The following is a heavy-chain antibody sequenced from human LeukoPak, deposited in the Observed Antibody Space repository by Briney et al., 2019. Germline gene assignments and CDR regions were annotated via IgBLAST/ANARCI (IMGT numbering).Heavy chain of an antibody. CDR1: GFTFSSHG. D-gene: IGHD3-10*01. CDR2: ISGSGDNT. V-gene: IGHV3-23*01. Sequence: GGSLRLSCAASGFTFSSHGMSWGRQAPGKGLEWGSTISGSGDNTYYADSVKGRFTISRDNSKNTLYLQMNSLRAEDTAVYYCAKVTYGSGTYGAFDYWGQGTLVTVSS. CDR3: AKVTYGSGTYGAFDY. J-gene: IGHJ4*02.